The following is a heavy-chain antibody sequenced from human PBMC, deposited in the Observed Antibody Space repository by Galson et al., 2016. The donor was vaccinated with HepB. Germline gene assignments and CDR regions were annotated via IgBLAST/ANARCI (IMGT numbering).Heavy chain of an antibody. V-gene: IGHV4-4*02. CDR3: ATSPAWNYYGWSSHYYDDL. CDR1: GGSISSNNW. CDR2: ISPGGTT. J-gene: IGHJ5*02. D-gene: IGHD3-22*01. Sequence: ETLSLTCAVSGGSISSNNWWRWVRQPPGKGLEWIGEISPGGTTKYNPSLKSRVTISTQKSKNQFSLNMSSATAADTAVYYCATSPAWNYYGWSSHYYDDLWGQGTLVTVAS.